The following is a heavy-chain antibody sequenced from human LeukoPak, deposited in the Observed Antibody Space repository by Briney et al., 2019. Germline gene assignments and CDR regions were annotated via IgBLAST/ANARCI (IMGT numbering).Heavy chain of an antibody. V-gene: IGHV3-23*01. CDR1: GFPFSHFA. Sequence: GGSLRLSCGASGFPFSHFAMTWVRQTPGRGLEWVSTIHGDGGATHYADSVKGRFTISRDNSKNTLYLQMNSLRAEDTAVYYCARGQQLEYFDYWGQGTLVTVSS. J-gene: IGHJ4*02. D-gene: IGHD6-13*01. CDR2: IHGDGGAT. CDR3: ARGQQLEYFDY.